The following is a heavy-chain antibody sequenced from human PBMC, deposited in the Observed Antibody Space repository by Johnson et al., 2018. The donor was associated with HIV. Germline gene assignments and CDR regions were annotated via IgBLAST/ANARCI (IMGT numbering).Heavy chain of an antibody. D-gene: IGHD3-22*01. CDR2: ISGSGGSN. CDR1: GFTFSSYA. J-gene: IGHJ3*02. V-gene: IGHV3-23*04. CDR3: ARDLPSNYYDSSGYYPDAFDI. Sequence: VQLVESGGGLVQPGGSLRLSCAASGFTFSSYAMSWVRQAPGKGLEWVSAISGSGGSNYYADSVKGRFTISRANSKNTLYLQMNSLRAEDTAVYYCARDLPSNYYDSSGYYPDAFDIWGQGTMVTVSS.